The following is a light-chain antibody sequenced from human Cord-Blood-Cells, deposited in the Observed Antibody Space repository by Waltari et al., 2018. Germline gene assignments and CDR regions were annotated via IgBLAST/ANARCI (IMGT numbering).Light chain of an antibody. Sequence: EIALPPSPASPSLSPGVTATFSCRASQSISSYLYWYQQKPGQAPRLLIYAASNRATGIPARFSGSGSGTDFTLTISSLEPEDFAVYYCQQRSSSPPSFGQGTKLEIK. J-gene: IGKJ2*03. CDR3: QQRSSSPPS. V-gene: IGKV3-11*01. CDR2: AAS. CDR1: QSISSY.